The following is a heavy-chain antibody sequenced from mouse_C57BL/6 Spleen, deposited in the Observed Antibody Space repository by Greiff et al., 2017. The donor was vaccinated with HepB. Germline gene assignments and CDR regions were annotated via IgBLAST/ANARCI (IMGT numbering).Heavy chain of an antibody. J-gene: IGHJ2*01. CDR2: ISDGGSYT. D-gene: IGHD2-4*01. Sequence: EVQRVESGGGLVKPGGSLKLSCAASGFTFSSYAMSWVRQTPEKRLEWVATISDGGSYTYYPDNVKGRFTISRDNAKNNLYLQMSHLKSEDTAMYYCARAPLSTMITFDYWGQGTTLTVSS. CDR3: ARAPLSTMITFDY. CDR1: GFTFSSYA. V-gene: IGHV5-4*01.